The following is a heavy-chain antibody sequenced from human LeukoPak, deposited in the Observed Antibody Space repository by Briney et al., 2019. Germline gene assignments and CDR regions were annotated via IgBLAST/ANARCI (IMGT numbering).Heavy chain of an antibody. CDR2: INHSGST. J-gene: IGHJ5*02. V-gene: IGHV4-34*01. Sequence: SETLSLTCAVYGGSFSGYYWSWIRQPPGKGLGWIGEINHSGSTNYNPSLKSRVTISVDTSKNQFSLKLSSVTAADTAVYYCARGPLHNWFDPWGQGTLVTVSS. CDR1: GGSFSGYY. CDR3: ARGPLHNWFDP.